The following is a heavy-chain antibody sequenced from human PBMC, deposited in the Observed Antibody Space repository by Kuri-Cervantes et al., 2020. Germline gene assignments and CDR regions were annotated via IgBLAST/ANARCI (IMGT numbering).Heavy chain of an antibody. V-gene: IGHV1-69*05. Sequence: SVKVSCKASGGTFSSYAISWVRQAPGQGLEWMGGIIPIFGTANYAQKFQGRVTITTDESTSTAYMELSRLRSDDTALYYCARAPLGWFGESHGGYWGQGTLVTVSS. D-gene: IGHD3-10*01. CDR1: GGTFSSYA. CDR2: IIPIFGTA. CDR3: ARAPLGWFGESHGGY. J-gene: IGHJ4*02.